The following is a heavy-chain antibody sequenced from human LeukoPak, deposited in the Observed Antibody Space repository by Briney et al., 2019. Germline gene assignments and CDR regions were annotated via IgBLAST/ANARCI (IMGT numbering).Heavy chain of an antibody. Sequence: SETLSLTCTVSGGSISSYNWSWIRQPPGKGLKWVGYIYYSGSTNYNPSLKSRVTISVDTSKNQFSLKLSSVTAADTAVYYCARVGIYGGNSGFDYWGQGNLVTVSS. J-gene: IGHJ4*02. CDR1: GGSISSYN. CDR2: IYYSGST. CDR3: ARVGIYGGNSGFDY. D-gene: IGHD4-23*01. V-gene: IGHV4-59*01.